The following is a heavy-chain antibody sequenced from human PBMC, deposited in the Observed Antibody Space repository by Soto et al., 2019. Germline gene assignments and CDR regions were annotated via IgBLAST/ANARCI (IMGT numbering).Heavy chain of an antibody. CDR3: ARTIGWIDP. D-gene: IGHD1-26*01. CDR2: IYDSGNMY. Sequence: PSETLSLTCTVSGGSITSCGHYWGWIRQYPGKGLEWIGHIYDSGNMYFYNPSLKSRITINPDTSKNQFSLQLNSVSPEDTAVYDCARTIGWIDPWGQGTLVTVSS. CDR1: GGSITSCGHY. V-gene: IGHV4-31*03. J-gene: IGHJ5*02.